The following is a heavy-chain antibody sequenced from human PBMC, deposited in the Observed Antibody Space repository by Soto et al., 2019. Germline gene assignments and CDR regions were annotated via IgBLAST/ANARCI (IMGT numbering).Heavy chain of an antibody. Sequence: SETLSLTCTVSGGSISSGCYYWSWIRQHPGKGLEWIGYIYYSGSTYYNPSLKSRVTISVDTSKNQFSLKLSSVTAADTAVYYFERESRSARFGELLKDYGMDVWGQGTTVTVSS. V-gene: IGHV4-31*03. CDR1: GGSISSGCYY. CDR2: IYYSGST. J-gene: IGHJ6*02. D-gene: IGHD3-10*01. CDR3: ERESRSARFGELLKDYGMDV.